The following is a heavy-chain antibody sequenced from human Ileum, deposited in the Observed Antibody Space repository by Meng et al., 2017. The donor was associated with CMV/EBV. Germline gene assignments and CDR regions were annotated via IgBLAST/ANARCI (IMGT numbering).Heavy chain of an antibody. J-gene: IGHJ4*02. CDR3: ARGEVLKPLDY. Sequence: CTVSGVSVSGCSYHYHWIRQPPGKRLEWIGYIYYTGSTNYNPSLKSRVTILVDKSKNQFSLKLSSVTAADTAVYYCARGEVLKPLDYWGQGTLVTVSS. CDR2: IYYTGST. CDR1: GVSVSGCSYH. V-gene: IGHV4-61*01.